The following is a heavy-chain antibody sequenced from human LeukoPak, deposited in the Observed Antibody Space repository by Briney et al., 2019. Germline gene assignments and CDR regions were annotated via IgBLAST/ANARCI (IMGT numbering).Heavy chain of an antibody. Sequence: GASVKVSCKASGYTFTGYYMHWVRQAPGQGLEWMGWINPNSGGTNYAQKLQGRVAMTTETSTSTAYMELRSLTSDDTAVYYCAREFRTYYDFWSGYHIFDYWGQGTLVTVSS. D-gene: IGHD3-3*01. V-gene: IGHV1-2*02. CDR2: INPNSGGT. J-gene: IGHJ4*02. CDR1: GYTFTGYY. CDR3: AREFRTYYDFWSGYHIFDY.